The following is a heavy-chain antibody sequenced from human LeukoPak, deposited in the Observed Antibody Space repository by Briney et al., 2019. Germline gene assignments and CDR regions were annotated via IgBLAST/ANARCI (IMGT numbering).Heavy chain of an antibody. Sequence: GGSLRLSCAASGFTFSSYAMSWVRQAPGKGLEWVSSIGSSGANIYYADSVKGRFTISRDDSKNTLYLQMNSLRAEDTAIYYCARDLYRNMYRAFDIWGQGTMATVSS. CDR3: ARDLYRNMYRAFDI. CDR2: IGSSGANI. CDR1: GFTFSSYA. D-gene: IGHD1-26*01. J-gene: IGHJ3*02. V-gene: IGHV3-23*01.